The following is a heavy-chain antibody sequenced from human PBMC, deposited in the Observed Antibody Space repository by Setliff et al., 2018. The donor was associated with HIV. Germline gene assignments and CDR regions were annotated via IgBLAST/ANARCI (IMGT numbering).Heavy chain of an antibody. CDR1: GGTFSNYA. CDR2: INPSGGQR. V-gene: IGHV1-46*01. D-gene: IGHD1-26*01. Sequence: ASVKVSCKASGGTFSNYAFTWVRQAPGQGLEWMGMINPSGGQRSFAQKFQGRITVATATSTATSTSTAYMELSSLRSEDTAVYYCARVGTYSGSYRDAFDIWGQGTMVTVSS. J-gene: IGHJ3*02. CDR3: ARVGTYSGSYRDAFDI.